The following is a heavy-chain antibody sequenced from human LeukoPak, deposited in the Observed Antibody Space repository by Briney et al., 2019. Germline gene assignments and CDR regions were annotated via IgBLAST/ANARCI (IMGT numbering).Heavy chain of an antibody. Sequence: SETLSLACTVSGGSITGYHWSWIRQPPGKGLEWIGYIYSSETTNYKPSLKSRVTISADTSKNQFSLKLASVTAADTAIYYCARRNDFDIWGQGTMVTVSS. CDR2: IYSSETT. V-gene: IGHV4-4*08. CDR3: ARRNDFDI. CDR1: GGSITGYH. J-gene: IGHJ3*02.